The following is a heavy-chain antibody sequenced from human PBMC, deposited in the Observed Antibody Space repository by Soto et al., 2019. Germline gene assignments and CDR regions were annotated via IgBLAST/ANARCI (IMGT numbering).Heavy chain of an antibody. CDR3: ARVRITMVRGVVYYYYGMDV. V-gene: IGHV4-34*01. D-gene: IGHD3-10*01. CDR1: GGSFSGYY. Sequence: SETLSLTCAVYGGSFSGYYWSWIRQPPGKGLEWIGEINHSGSTNYNPSLKSRVTISVDTSKNQFSLKLSSVTAADTAVYYCARVRITMVRGVVYYYYGMDVWGQGTTVTDSS. CDR2: INHSGST. J-gene: IGHJ6*02.